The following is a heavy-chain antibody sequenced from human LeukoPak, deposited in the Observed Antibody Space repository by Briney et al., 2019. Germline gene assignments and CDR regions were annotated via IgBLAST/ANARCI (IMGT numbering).Heavy chain of an antibody. Sequence: SETLSLTCTVSGGSVDSGSYYWSWIRQPPGKGLEWIGYIYYSGSTNYNPSLKSRVTISVDTSKNQFPLKLSSVTAADTAVYYCARVVGNSGYDYYYYYGMDVWGQGTTVTVSS. CDR3: ARVVGNSGYDYYYYYGMDV. CDR1: GGSVDSGSYY. CDR2: IYYSGST. V-gene: IGHV4-61*01. J-gene: IGHJ6*02. D-gene: IGHD5-12*01.